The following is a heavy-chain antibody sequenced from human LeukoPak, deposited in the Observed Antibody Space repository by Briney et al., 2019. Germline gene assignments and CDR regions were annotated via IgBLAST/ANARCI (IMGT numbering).Heavy chain of an antibody. D-gene: IGHD3-10*01. CDR2: IYHSGST. J-gene: IGHJ3*02. CDR1: GGSISSSNW. V-gene: IGHV4-4*02. CDR3: ATVLLWFGESEEYAFDI. Sequence: KSSETLSLTCAVSGGSISSSNWWSWVRQPPGKGLEWIGEIYHSGSTNYNPSLKSRVTISVDKSKNQFSLKLSSVTAADTAVYYCATVLLWFGESEEYAFDIWGQGTMVTVSS.